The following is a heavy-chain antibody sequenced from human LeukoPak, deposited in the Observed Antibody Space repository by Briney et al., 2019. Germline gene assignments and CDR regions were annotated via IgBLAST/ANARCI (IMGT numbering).Heavy chain of an antibody. CDR1: GFTFGRHA. V-gene: IGHV3-23*01. CDR2: IRFSGEST. Sequence: PGGSLRLSCAASGFTFGRHAMNWVRQAPGKGLEWVSAIRFSGESTYYADSVKGRFTISRDNSKNTLYLQMDSLRAEDTAVYYCAKCPYSSGWKILGYWGQGTLVTVSS. CDR3: AKCPYSSGWKILGY. J-gene: IGHJ4*02. D-gene: IGHD6-19*01.